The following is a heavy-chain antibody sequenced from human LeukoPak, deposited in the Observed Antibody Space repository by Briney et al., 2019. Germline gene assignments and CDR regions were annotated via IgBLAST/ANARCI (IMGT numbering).Heavy chain of an antibody. CDR2: IYNTVDT. Sequence: PSETLSLTCTVSGDSIIGNYWFWLRQPPGKTLEWIGYIYNTVDTTYNPSLESRLTMSLDMSNKQFSLRLTSVTAADTAVYYCARRRYYDSTGYNPTFYFDYWGQGILVTVSS. D-gene: IGHD3-22*01. CDR1: GDSIIGNY. J-gene: IGHJ4*02. V-gene: IGHV4-59*13. CDR3: ARRRYYDSTGYNPTFYFDY.